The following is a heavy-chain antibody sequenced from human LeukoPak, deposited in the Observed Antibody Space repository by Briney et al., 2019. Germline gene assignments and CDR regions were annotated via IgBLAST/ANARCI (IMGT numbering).Heavy chain of an antibody. V-gene: IGHV7-4-1*02. CDR1: GYTFTSYA. CDR2: INTNTGNP. Sequence: ASVKVSCKASGYTFTSYAMNWVRQAPGQGLEWMGWINTNTGNPTYAQGFTGRFVFSLDTSVSTAYLQISSLKAEDTAVYYCARVLGSSWDDAFDIWGQGTMVTVSS. J-gene: IGHJ3*02. D-gene: IGHD6-13*01. CDR3: ARVLGSSWDDAFDI.